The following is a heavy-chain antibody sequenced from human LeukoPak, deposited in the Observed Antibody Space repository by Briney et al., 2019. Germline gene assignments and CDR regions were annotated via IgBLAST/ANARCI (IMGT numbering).Heavy chain of an antibody. V-gene: IGHV3-7*01. J-gene: IGHJ4*02. CDR1: GFTFSSYW. CDR3: AREYSSSWYLSLPFDY. CDR2: IKQDGSEK. D-gene: IGHD6-13*01. Sequence: GGSLRLSCATSGFTFSSYWMSWVRQAPGKGLEWVANIKQDGSEKYYVDSVKGRFTISRDNAKNSLYLQMNSLRAEDTAVYYCAREYSSSWYLSLPFDYWGQGTLVTVSS.